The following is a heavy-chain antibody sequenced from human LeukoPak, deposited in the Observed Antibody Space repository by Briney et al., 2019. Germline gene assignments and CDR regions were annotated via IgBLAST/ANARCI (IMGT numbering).Heavy chain of an antibody. CDR3: ARADVVVVVPAASYYYYYMDV. V-gene: IGHV1-8*03. Sequence: GASVKVSCKASGCTFTSYDINWVRQATGQGLEWMGWMNPNSGNTGYAQKFQGRVTITRNTSISTAYMELSSLRSEDTAVYYCARADVVVVVPAASYYYYYMDVWGKGTTVTVSS. CDR1: GCTFTSYD. D-gene: IGHD2-2*01. CDR2: MNPNSGNT. J-gene: IGHJ6*03.